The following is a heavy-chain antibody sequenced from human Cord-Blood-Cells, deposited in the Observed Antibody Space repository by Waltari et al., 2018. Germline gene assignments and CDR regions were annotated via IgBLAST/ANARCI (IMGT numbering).Heavy chain of an antibody. D-gene: IGHD3-10*01. CDR3: ARGYYYGSGSYDY. CDR1: GGSISSSSYY. CDR2: IYYSGST. V-gene: IGHV4-39*01. J-gene: IGHJ4*02. Sequence: QLQLQESGPGLVKPSETLSLTCTVSGGSISSSSYYWGWIRQPPGKGLEWIGSIYYSGSTYYNPSLKSRVTISVDTSKNQFSLKLSAVTAADTAVYYCARGYYYGSGSYDYWGQGTLVTASS.